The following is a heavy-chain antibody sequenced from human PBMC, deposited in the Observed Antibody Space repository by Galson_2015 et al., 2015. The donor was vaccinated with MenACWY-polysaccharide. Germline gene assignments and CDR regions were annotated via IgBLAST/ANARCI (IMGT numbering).Heavy chain of an antibody. V-gene: IGHV3-7*01. CDR2: IKQSGGEK. J-gene: IGHJ3*01. CDR1: GFPFSGSW. D-gene: IGHD3-3*01. Sequence: SLRLSCAASGFPFSGSWMTWIRQAPGKGLEWVATIKQSGGEKYYVDSVEGRFTVSRDNAENSLYLQMNSLRAEDTAVYYCARARSRSGYFAFDFWGQGTLVTVSS. CDR3: ARARSRSGYFAFDF.